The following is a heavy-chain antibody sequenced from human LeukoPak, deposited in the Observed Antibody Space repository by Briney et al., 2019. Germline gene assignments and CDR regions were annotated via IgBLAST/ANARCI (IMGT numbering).Heavy chain of an antibody. CDR1: GGSISSSSYY. D-gene: IGHD4-17*01. CDR3: ARLKYGDYWFDP. J-gene: IGHJ5*02. Sequence: PSETLSLTCTVSGGSISSSSYYWGWIRQPPGKGLEWIGSIYYSGSTYYNPSLKSRVTISVDTSKNQFSLKLSSVTAADTAVYYCARLKYGDYWFDPWGQGTLVTVSS. V-gene: IGHV4-39*01. CDR2: IYYSGST.